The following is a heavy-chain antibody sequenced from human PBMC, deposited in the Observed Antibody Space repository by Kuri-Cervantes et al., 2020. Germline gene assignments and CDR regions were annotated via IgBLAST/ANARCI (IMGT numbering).Heavy chain of an antibody. V-gene: IGHV3-21*04. CDR2: ISSSSSYI. CDR1: GFTFSSYS. Sequence: GESLKISCAASGFTFSSYSMNWVRQAPGKGLELVSSISSSSSYIYYADSVKGRFTISRDNAKNSLYLQMNSLRAEDTALYHCARDPGYSSGWYPHWYFDLWGRGTLVTVSS. CDR3: ARDPGYSSGWYPHWYFDL. D-gene: IGHD6-19*01. J-gene: IGHJ2*01.